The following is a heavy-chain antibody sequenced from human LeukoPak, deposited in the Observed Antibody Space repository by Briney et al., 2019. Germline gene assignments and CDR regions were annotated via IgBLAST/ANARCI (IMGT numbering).Heavy chain of an antibody. V-gene: IGHV4-34*01. CDR3: AEAYCTNGVFSFDY. J-gene: IGHJ4*02. Sequence: SETLSLTCAVYGGSFSGYYWSWLRQPPGKGLEWIGEINHSGSTNYNPSLKSRVTISVDTSKNQFSLKLSSVTVADTAVYYCAEAYCTNGVFSFDYWGQGTLVTVSS. CDR2: INHSGST. D-gene: IGHD2-8*01. CDR1: GGSFSGYY.